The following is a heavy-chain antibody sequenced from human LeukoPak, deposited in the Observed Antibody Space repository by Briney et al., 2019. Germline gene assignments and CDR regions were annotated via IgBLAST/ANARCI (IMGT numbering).Heavy chain of an antibody. J-gene: IGHJ4*02. CDR1: GYTFTGYY. Sequence: ASVKVSCKASGYTFTGYYMHWVRQAPGQGLEWMGWINPNSGGTNYAQKFQGRVTMTRDTSISTAYMELSRLRSDDTAVYYCARACSSTSCYMGAEDFDYWGQGTPVTVSS. V-gene: IGHV1-2*02. D-gene: IGHD2-2*02. CDR3: ARACSSTSCYMGAEDFDY. CDR2: INPNSGGT.